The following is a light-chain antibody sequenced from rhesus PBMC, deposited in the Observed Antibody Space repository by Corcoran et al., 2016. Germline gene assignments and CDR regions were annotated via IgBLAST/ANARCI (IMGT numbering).Light chain of an antibody. Sequence: DIQMTQSPSSLSASVGDSVTITCRASQGISSCLAWHQQKPGKAPKLRNYKASSLQSGGPSRFSGSGSGTDLTLTISSLQPEDFATYYCKQYNSAPPLTFGGGTKVENK. J-gene: IGKJ4*01. V-gene: IGKV1-21*01. CDR2: KAS. CDR1: QGISSC. CDR3: KQYNSAPPLT.